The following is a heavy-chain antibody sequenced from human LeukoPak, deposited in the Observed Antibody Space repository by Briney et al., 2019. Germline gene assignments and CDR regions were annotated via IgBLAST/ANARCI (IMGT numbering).Heavy chain of an antibody. V-gene: IGHV3-7*04. CDR1: GFTFRSYE. D-gene: IGHD3-16*01. J-gene: IGHJ5*02. CDR3: ARDMIILQS. Sequence: PGGSLRLSCGASGFTFRSYEMNWVRQAPGKGLEWVANIKQDGSEKYYVDSVKGRFTISRDNAKKSLYLQMNSLRAEDTAVYFCARDMIILQSWGQGTLVTVSS. CDR2: IKQDGSEK.